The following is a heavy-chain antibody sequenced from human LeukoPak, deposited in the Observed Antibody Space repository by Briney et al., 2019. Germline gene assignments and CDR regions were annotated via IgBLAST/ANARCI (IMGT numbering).Heavy chain of an antibody. J-gene: IGHJ4*02. CDR1: GGPISSYP. CDR3: ARDRVGAMDFDY. Sequence: ASETLSPTCTGPGGPISSYPWGWIRQPPGKGLEWIGRMFASGSTNYNPSLKSRVTISVDKSKYQFSLKLSSVTAADTAVYYCARDRVGAMDFDYWGPGTLVTVSS. V-gene: IGHV4-4*07. CDR2: MFASGST. D-gene: IGHD1-26*01.